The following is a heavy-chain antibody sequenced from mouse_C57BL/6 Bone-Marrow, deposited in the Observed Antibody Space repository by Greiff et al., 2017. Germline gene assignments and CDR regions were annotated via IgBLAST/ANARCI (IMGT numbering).Heavy chain of an antibody. D-gene: IGHD1-1*01. CDR3: ARRDYGSSYNYFDY. CDR1: GFSLSTSGMG. J-gene: IGHJ2*01. V-gene: IGHV8-12*01. Sequence: QVTLKESGPGILQSSQTLSLTCSFSGFSLSTSGMGVSWIRQPSGKGLEWLAHIYWDDDKRYNPSLKSRLTISKDTSRNQVFLKITSVDTADTATYYCARRDYGSSYNYFDYWAQGTTLTVSS. CDR2: IYWDDDK.